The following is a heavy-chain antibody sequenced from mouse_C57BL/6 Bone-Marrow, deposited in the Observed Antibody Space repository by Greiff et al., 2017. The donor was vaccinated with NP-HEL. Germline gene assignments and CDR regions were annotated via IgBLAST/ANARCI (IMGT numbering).Heavy chain of an antibody. CDR1: GFTFSSYA. Sequence: EVKLMESGGGLVKPGGSLKLSCAASGFTFSSYAMSWVRQTPEKRLEWVATISDGGSYTYYPDNVKGRFTISRDNAKNNLYLQMSHLKSEDTAMYYCARDGTTVVYFDYWGQGTTLTVSS. J-gene: IGHJ2*01. D-gene: IGHD1-1*01. CDR3: ARDGTTVVYFDY. CDR2: ISDGGSYT. V-gene: IGHV5-4*01.